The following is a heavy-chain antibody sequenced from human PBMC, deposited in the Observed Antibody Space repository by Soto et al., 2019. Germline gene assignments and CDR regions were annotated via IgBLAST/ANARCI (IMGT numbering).Heavy chain of an antibody. J-gene: IGHJ6*02. Sequence: QVQLVESGGGVVQPGRSLRLSCAASGFTFSSYAMHWVRQAPGKGLEWVAVISYDGSNKYYADSVKGRFTISRDNSKNTLYLQMNSLRAEDTAVYYCASDYYGSGSVYYGMDVWAQGTTVTVSS. CDR3: ASDYYGSGSVYYGMDV. V-gene: IGHV3-30-3*01. CDR1: GFTFSSYA. D-gene: IGHD3-10*01. CDR2: ISYDGSNK.